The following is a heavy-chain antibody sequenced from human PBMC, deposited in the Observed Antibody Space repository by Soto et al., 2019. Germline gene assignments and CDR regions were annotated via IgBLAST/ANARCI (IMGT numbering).Heavy chain of an antibody. V-gene: IGHV3-23*01. CDR1: KFTFGDYW. CDR2: ISGSGDNT. D-gene: IGHD3-10*01. J-gene: IGHJ5*02. CDR3: AKTFFSGSGSYRGWFDP. Sequence: PGGSLRLSCAVRKFTFGDYWMSRVRQAPGKGLEWVSVISGSGDNTYYADSVKGRFTISRDGSKDTLYLQMNSLRADDTAVYYCAKTFFSGSGSYRGWFDPWGQGTQVTVSS.